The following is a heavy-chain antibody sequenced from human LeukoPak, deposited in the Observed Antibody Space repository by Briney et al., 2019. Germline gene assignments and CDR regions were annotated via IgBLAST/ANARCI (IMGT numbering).Heavy chain of an antibody. Sequence: GASVKVSCKASGYTFTGYYMHWVRQDPGQGLEWMGWINPNSGGTNYAQKFQGRVTMTRDTSISTAYMELSRLRSDDTAVYYCARSNYILTGYYPGVFDYWGQGTLVTVSS. J-gene: IGHJ4*02. V-gene: IGHV1-2*02. CDR3: ARSNYILTGYYPGVFDY. CDR2: INPNSGGT. D-gene: IGHD3-9*01. CDR1: GYTFTGYY.